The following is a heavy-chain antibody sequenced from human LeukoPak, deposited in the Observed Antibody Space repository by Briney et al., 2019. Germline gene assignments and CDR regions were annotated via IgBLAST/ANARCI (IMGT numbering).Heavy chain of an antibody. Sequence: GGSLRLSCAASGFTFSSYGMSWVRQDPGKGLEWVSAISGSGGSTYYADSVKGRFTISRDNAKNSLYLQMNSLRAEDTALYYCARDGDTVLTRGYYYYMDVWGKGTTVTVSS. CDR1: GFTFSSYG. CDR2: ISGSGGST. V-gene: IGHV3-23*01. J-gene: IGHJ6*03. D-gene: IGHD4-23*01. CDR3: ARDGDTVLTRGYYYYMDV.